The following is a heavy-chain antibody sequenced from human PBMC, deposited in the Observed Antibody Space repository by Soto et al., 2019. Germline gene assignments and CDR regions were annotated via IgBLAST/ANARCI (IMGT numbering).Heavy chain of an antibody. CDR1: GFSVSSDY. D-gene: IGHD3-10*01. CDR3: TRDGSDQGNFYISTYHAMDV. V-gene: IGHV3-53*01. Sequence: PGGSLRLCCAASGFSVSSDYMSWVRQAPGKGLEWVSLIYSGGDTYYADSVKGRFTISRDISSNTIYLHMTSLRADDTAIYYCTRDGSDQGNFYISTYHAMDVWGRGTTVPVSS. J-gene: IGHJ6*02. CDR2: IYSGGDT.